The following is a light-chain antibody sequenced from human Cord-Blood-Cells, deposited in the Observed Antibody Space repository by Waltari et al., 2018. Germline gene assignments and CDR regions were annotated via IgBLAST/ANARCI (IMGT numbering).Light chain of an antibody. CDR3: QQSYSTPRS. CDR1: QSISSY. J-gene: IGKJ2*03. Sequence: DIQMTPSPSSLSASVGNRVTITYRASQSISSYLNWYQQKPGTAPKLLIYAASSLQSGVPSRFSGSGSGTDFTLTISSLQPEDFATYYCQQSYSTPRSFGQGTKLEIK. CDR2: AAS. V-gene: IGKV1-39*01.